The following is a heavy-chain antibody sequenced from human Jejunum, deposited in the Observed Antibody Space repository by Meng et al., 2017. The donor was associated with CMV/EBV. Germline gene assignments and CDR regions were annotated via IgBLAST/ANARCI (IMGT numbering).Heavy chain of an antibody. CDR3: ARHEVVGTAIFDY. V-gene: IGHV4-61*02. J-gene: IGHJ4*02. CDR1: GGSISSGDYY. Sequence: QLQLQESGPGLVKPSETLSPTCTYAGGSISSGDYYWSWIRQSAGKKLEWIGHIYASGSANYNPSFKGRVTMSVDTSKNQFSLILNSVTAADTAVYLCARHEVVGTAIFDYWGQGTLVTVSS. CDR2: IYASGSA. D-gene: IGHD6-19*01.